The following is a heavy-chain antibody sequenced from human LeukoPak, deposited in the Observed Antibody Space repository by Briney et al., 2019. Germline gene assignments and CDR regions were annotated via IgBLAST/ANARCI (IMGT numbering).Heavy chain of an antibody. D-gene: IGHD6-19*01. CDR2: IDHSGST. V-gene: IGHV4-34*01. J-gene: IGHJ4*02. CDR3: ARRYSSGWYYFDY. CDR1: GGSFSGYY. Sequence: SETLSPTCAVYGGSFSGYYWNWIRQSPGKGLEWIGEIDHSGSTNYNPSLKSRFTLSVDTFKSPLSLKLSSVTAADTAVYYCARRYSSGWYYFDYWGQGTLVTVSS.